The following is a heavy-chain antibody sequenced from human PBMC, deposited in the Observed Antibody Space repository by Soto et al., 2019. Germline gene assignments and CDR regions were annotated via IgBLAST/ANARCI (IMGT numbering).Heavy chain of an antibody. J-gene: IGHJ6*02. V-gene: IGHV5-10-1*01. Sequence: PGESLKISFKGSGYSFTSYWISWVRQMPGKGLEWMGRIDPSDSYTNYSPSFQGHVTISADKSISTAYLQWSSLKASDTAMYYCARRSSSSRSLDYYYGMDVWGQGTTVTVSS. D-gene: IGHD6-6*01. CDR3: ARRSSSSRSLDYYYGMDV. CDR2: IDPSDSYT. CDR1: GYSFTSYW.